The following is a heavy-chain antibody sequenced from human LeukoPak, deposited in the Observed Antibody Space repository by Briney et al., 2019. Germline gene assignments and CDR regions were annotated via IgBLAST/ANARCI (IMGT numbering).Heavy chain of an antibody. D-gene: IGHD4-17*01. J-gene: IGHJ2*01. Sequence: SETLSLTCTVSGDSISGYYWSWIRQSPGKGLEWIGYIYYSGSTYYNPSLKSRVTISVDTSKNQFSLKLSSVTAADTAVYYCAGTTMTMGLGLYYYFDLWGRGTLVTVSS. V-gene: IGHV4-59*08. CDR1: GDSISGYY. CDR2: IYYSGST. CDR3: AGTTMTMGLGLYYYFDL.